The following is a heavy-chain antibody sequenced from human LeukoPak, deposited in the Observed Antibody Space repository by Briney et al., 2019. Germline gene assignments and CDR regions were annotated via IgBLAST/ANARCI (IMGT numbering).Heavy chain of an antibody. V-gene: IGHV4-34*09. Sequence: KPSETLSLTCAVYGGSFSGYYWSWIRQPPGKGLEWIGEINHSGSTNYNPSLKSRVTISVDTSKNQFSLKLSSVTAADTAVYYCARDRKVLLWFGELGTSDYGMDVWGQGTTVTVSS. CDR1: GGSFSGYY. CDR3: ARDRKVLLWFGELGTSDYGMDV. J-gene: IGHJ6*02. CDR2: INHSGST. D-gene: IGHD3-10*01.